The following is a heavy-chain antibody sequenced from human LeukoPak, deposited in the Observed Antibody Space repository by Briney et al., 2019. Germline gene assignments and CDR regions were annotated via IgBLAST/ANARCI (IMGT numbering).Heavy chain of an antibody. D-gene: IGHD1-1*01. CDR3: ARKTGMTGEAFEY. V-gene: IGHV3-7*03. Sequence: GGSLRLSCAASGFTFSNYWMSWVRQAPGKGLEWVANIKVDGSEKYYLDSVKGRFTISRDNAKNSVYLQMNSLRTEDTAIYYCARKTGMTGEAFEYWGQGTLVTVSS. CDR2: IKVDGSEK. J-gene: IGHJ4*02. CDR1: GFTFSNYW.